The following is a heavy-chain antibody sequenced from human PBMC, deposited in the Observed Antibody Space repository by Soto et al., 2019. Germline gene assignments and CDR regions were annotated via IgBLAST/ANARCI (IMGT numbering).Heavy chain of an antibody. J-gene: IGHJ6*03. CDR1: VYRFSMPA. Sequence: KATVYRFSMPAINWVRQATGQGLEWMGWMNPNSGNTGYAQKFQGRVTMTRNTSISTAYMELSSLRSEDTAVYYCARFPGHYFFYYLGDCRKGTTVP. V-gene: IGHV1-8*01. CDR2: MNPNSGNT. CDR3: ARFPGHYFFYYLGD.